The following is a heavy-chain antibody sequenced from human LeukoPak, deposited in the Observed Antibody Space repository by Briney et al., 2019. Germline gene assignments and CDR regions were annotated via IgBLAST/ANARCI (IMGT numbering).Heavy chain of an antibody. CDR1: GFTFSSYW. J-gene: IGHJ6*03. CDR3: ARPRYYCYMDV. CDR2: INSDGSST. Sequence: GGSLRLSCAASGFTFSSYWMHWVRQAPGKGLVWVSRINSDGSSTSYADSVKGRFTISRDNAKNTLYLQMNSLRAEDTAVYYCARPRYYCYMDVWGKGTTVTVSS. V-gene: IGHV3-74*01.